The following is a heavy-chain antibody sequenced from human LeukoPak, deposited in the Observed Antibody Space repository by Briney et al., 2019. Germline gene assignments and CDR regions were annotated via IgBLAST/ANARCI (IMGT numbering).Heavy chain of an antibody. CDR1: GFTFTNYG. J-gene: IGHJ4*02. Sequence: TGGSLRLSCAASGFTFTNYGMHWVRQAPGKGLEWVAVISYDGSNKYSADSVKGRFTISRDNSKNTLYLQMNSLRAEDTAVYYCAKVDFDDYYFDYWGQGTLVTVSS. D-gene: IGHD3-9*01. CDR2: ISYDGSNK. CDR3: AKVDFDDYYFDY. V-gene: IGHV3-30*18.